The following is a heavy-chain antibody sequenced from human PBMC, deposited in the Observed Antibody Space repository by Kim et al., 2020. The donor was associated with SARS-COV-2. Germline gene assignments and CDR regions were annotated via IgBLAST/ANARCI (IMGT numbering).Heavy chain of an antibody. CDR3: ARDQQWGYYYDSSGFIDAFDI. CDR2: IWYDGSNK. V-gene: IGHV3-33*01. D-gene: IGHD3-22*01. J-gene: IGHJ3*02. Sequence: GGSLRLSCAASGFTFSSYGMHWVRQAPGKGLEWVAVIWYDGSNKYYADSVKGRFTISRDNSKNTLYLQMNSLRAEDTAVYYCARDQQWGYYYDSSGFIDAFDIWGQGTMVTVSS. CDR1: GFTFSSYG.